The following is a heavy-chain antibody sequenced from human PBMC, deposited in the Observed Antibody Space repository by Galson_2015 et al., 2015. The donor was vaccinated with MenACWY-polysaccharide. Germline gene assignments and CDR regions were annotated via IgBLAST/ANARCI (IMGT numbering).Heavy chain of an antibody. D-gene: IGHD1-26*01. CDR3: VKGGWADN. CDR1: GFNFSIYV. J-gene: IGHJ4*02. Sequence: SLRLSCAASGFNFSIYVMTWVRQAPGKGLEWVSAISSGCDTAYYTDSVKGRFTISRDNSKDTVHLQMDSLRADDTAVYYCVKGGWADNWGQGTLVTVSS. CDR2: ISSGCDTA. V-gene: IGHV3-23*01.